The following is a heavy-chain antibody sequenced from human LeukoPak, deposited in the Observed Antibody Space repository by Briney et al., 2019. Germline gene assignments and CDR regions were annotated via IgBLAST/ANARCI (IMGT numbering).Heavy chain of an antibody. D-gene: IGHD2-21*02. CDR2: IYHSGST. V-gene: IGHV4-4*02. J-gene: IGHJ4*02. CDR1: GGSISGSKW. Sequence: SETLSLTCAVCGGSISGSKWWSWVRPPPGKGLEWIGEIYHSGSTNYNPSLKSRVTISVDTSKNQFSLKLNSVTAADTAVYYCARARRDEYYFDYWGQGTLVTVSS. CDR3: ARARRDEYYFDY.